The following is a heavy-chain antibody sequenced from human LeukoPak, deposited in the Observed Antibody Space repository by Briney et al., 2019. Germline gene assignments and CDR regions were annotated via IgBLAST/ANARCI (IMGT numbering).Heavy chain of an antibody. Sequence: GRSLRLSCPASGFTFSNYEMKWVRQAPGKGLEWVSSITSDGRTIYYADSVKGRFTISRDNAKNSLYLQMNSLRAEDTAVYSCARNYYYYMDVWGKGTTVIVSS. CDR3: ARNYYYYMDV. V-gene: IGHV3-48*03. CDR2: ITSDGRTI. J-gene: IGHJ6*03. CDR1: GFTFSNYE.